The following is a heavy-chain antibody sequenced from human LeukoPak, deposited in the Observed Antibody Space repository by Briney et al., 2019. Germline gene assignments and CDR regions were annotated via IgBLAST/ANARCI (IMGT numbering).Heavy chain of an antibody. CDR3: ARDLSSGYGLDY. J-gene: IGHJ4*02. D-gene: IGHD6-19*01. CDR1: GFTFSNYA. Sequence: GGSLRLSCAASGFTFSNYAMHWVRQAPGKGLEWVAVMSYDGNNKYYADSVKGRFTISRDNAKNSLYLQMNSLRAEDTAVYYCARDLSSGYGLDYWGQGTLVTVSS. CDR2: MSYDGNNK. V-gene: IGHV3-30-3*01.